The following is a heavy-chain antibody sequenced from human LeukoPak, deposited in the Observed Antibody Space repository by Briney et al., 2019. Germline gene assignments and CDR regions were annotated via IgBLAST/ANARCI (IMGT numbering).Heavy chain of an antibody. J-gene: IGHJ4*02. Sequence: GGSLRLSCAASGLTVSSTYMSWVRQTPGKGLEWVSVIYSGGSTYYADSVKGRFTISRDNSKNTLYLQMNSLRAEDTAVYYCARDLHEWYFDYWGQGTLVTVSS. D-gene: IGHD3-3*01. CDR2: IYSGGST. CDR3: ARDLHEWYFDY. V-gene: IGHV3-66*01. CDR1: GLTVSSTY.